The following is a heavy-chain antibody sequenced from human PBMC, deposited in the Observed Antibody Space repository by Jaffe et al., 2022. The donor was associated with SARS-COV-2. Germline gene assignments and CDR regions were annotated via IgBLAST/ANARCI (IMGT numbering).Heavy chain of an antibody. CDR2: ISGSGGST. V-gene: IGHV3-23*01. CDR3: AKAPPITMIVVVIDYFDY. Sequence: EVQLLESGGGLVQPGGSLRLSCAASGFTFSSYAMSWVRQAPGKGLEWVSAISGSGGSTYYADSVKGRFTISRDNSKNTLYLQMNSLRAEDTAVYYCAKAPPITMIVVVIDYFDYWGQGTLVTVSS. D-gene: IGHD3-22*01. J-gene: IGHJ4*02. CDR1: GFTFSSYA.